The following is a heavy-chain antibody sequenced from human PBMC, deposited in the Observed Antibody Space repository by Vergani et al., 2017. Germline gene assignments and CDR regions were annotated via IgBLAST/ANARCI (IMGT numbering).Heavy chain of an antibody. CDR2: IIPIFGTA. CDR3: ARERDIVVVPAAIPGWFDP. Sequence: QVQLVQSGAEVKKPGSSVKVSCKASGGTFSSFAISWVRQAPGQGLEWMGGIIPIFGTANYAQKFQGRVTITADESTRTAYMELSSLRSEDTAVYYCARERDIVVVPAAIPGWFDPWGQGTLVTVSS. D-gene: IGHD2-2*01. V-gene: IGHV1-69*01. J-gene: IGHJ5*02. CDR1: GGTFSSFA.